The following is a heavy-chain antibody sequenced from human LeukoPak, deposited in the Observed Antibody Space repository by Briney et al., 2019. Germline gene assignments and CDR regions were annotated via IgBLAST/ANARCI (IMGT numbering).Heavy chain of an antibody. CDR3: ARLSSSSWYATLDY. Sequence: GGSLRLSCAASGFTFSSYWMSRVRQAPGKGLEWVANIKQDGSEKYYVDSVKGRFTISRDNAKNSLYLQMNSLRAEDTAVYYCARLSSSSWYATLDYWGQGTLVTVSS. CDR1: GFTFSSYW. D-gene: IGHD6-13*01. J-gene: IGHJ4*02. V-gene: IGHV3-7*01. CDR2: IKQDGSEK.